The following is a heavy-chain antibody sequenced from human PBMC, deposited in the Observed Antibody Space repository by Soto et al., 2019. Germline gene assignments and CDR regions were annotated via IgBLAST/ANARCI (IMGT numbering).Heavy chain of an antibody. CDR3: DRGSCYY. Sequence: TLSLPCSVSGVTMCYGGYSWSWIRQSPGKGLEWLGYLSHLETTSYNPSFKSRLSLSIDRTRNQFSLSLNSMTAPDPAVYYCDRGSCYY. CDR1: GVTMCYGGYS. V-gene: IGHV4-30-2*06. D-gene: IGHD2-15*01. J-gene: IGHJ6*01. CDR2: LSHLETT.